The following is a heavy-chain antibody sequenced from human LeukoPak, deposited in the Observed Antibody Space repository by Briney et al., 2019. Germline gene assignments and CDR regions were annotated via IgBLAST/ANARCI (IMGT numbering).Heavy chain of an antibody. J-gene: IGHJ4*02. Sequence: GGSLRLSCAASGFTLSSYYMSWVRVAPGKGLEGVSGINDNGRSAYYADSVKGRYTISRDNSKNTLSLQMDRQRVEDTAVYYCAKERGQYDSLAADFWGQGTLVAVSS. V-gene: IGHV3-23*01. CDR3: AKERGQYDSLAADF. D-gene: IGHD3-9*01. CDR1: GFTLSSYY. CDR2: INDNGRSA.